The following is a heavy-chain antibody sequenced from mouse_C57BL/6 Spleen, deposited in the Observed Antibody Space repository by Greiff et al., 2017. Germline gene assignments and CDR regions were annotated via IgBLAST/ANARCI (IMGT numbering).Heavy chain of an antibody. CDR1: GYTFTSYW. J-gene: IGHJ3*01. Sequence: QVQLKQSGAELVKPGASVKMSCKASGYTFTSYWITWVKQRPGQGLEWIGDIYPGSGSTNYNEKFKGKATLTVDTSSSTAYMQLSSLTSEDSAVYYCARNPDYYGSSYGFAYWGQGTLVTVSA. CDR3: ARNPDYYGSSYGFAY. CDR2: IYPGSGST. D-gene: IGHD1-1*01. V-gene: IGHV1-55*01.